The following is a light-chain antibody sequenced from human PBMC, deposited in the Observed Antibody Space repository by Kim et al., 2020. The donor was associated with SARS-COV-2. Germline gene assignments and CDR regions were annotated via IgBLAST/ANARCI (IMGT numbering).Light chain of an antibody. CDR1: QSITNF. J-gene: IGKJ1*01. CDR3: QQNYNTPRT. CDR2: AAS. V-gene: IGKV1-39*01. Sequence: DIQMTQSPSSLSASVGDRVTITCRASQSITNFLNWYQQKPGKAPNLLIYAASSLQSGVPSRFSGSGSGTDFTLTISSLQPEDVATYYCQQNYNTPRTFGQGTKVDIK.